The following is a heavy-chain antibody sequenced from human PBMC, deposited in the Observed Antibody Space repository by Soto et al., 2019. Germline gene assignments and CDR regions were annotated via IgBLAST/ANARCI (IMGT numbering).Heavy chain of an antibody. J-gene: IGHJ5*02. Sequence: GSLGLSCTMSGFSVSINYLSWVRQAPGKGLEWVSVHYSGGSTYYADSVQGRFTISRDKSNNTLYLQMRRVRAEDTAVYFCARHRHPRGTVGATSPLDPWGQGTQVTVSS. CDR2: HYSGGST. CDR1: GFSVSINY. CDR3: ARHRHPRGTVGATSPLDP. D-gene: IGHD1-26*01. V-gene: IGHV3-53*01.